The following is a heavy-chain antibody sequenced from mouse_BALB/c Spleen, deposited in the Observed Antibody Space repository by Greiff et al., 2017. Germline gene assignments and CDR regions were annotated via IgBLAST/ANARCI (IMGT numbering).Heavy chain of an antibody. CDR3: ARTLITTVVAHDYAMDY. V-gene: IGHV1-7*01. D-gene: IGHD1-1*01. J-gene: IGHJ4*01. CDR1: GYTFTSYW. Sequence: QVQLQQSGAELAKPGASVKMSCKASGYTFTSYWMHWVKQRPGQGLEWIGYINPSTGDTEYNQKFKDKATLTADKSSSTAYMQLSSLTSEDSAVYYCARTLITTVVAHDYAMDYWGQGTPVTVSA. CDR2: INPSTGDT.